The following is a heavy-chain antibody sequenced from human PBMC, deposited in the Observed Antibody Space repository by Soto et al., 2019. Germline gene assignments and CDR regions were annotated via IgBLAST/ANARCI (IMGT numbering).Heavy chain of an antibody. J-gene: IGHJ6*02. V-gene: IGHV3-23*01. CDR1: GFTFSSYA. D-gene: IGHD6-13*01. CDR3: AKDLLRQQLVIYYYGMDV. Sequence: PGGSLRLSCAASGFTFSSYAMSWVRQAPGKGLEWVSAISGSGGSTYYADSVKGRFTISRDNSKNTLYLQMNSLRAEDTAVYYCAKDLLRQQLVIYYYGMDVWGQGTTVTVSS. CDR2: ISGSGGST.